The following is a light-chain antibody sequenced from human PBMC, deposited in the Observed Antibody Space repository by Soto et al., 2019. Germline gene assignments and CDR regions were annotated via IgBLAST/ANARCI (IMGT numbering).Light chain of an antibody. CDR2: DVS. J-gene: IGLJ1*01. V-gene: IGLV2-14*01. Sequence: QSVLTQPASVSGSPAQSITISCTGTSSDIGRYNYVSWYQQYPGKAPKFMIYDVSNRPSGVSNRFSGSKSGNTASLTISGLQAEDEADYYCSSYISSSTYVFGTGTKVTV. CDR3: SSYISSSTYV. CDR1: SSDIGRYNY.